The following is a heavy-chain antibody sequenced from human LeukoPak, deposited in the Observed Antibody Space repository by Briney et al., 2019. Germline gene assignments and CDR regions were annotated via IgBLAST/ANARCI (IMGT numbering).Heavy chain of an antibody. CDR1: GFTFSSRW. CDR2: VNSDESST. Sequence: GGSLRLSCAASGFTFSSRWMHWVRQAPEKGLVWVSHVNSDESSTNYADSVKGRFTISRDNTKNTLYLQMNSLRAEDTAVYYCASDDSYAFDIWGQGTMVTVSS. V-gene: IGHV3-74*01. J-gene: IGHJ3*02. CDR3: ASDDSYAFDI. D-gene: IGHD2-21*01.